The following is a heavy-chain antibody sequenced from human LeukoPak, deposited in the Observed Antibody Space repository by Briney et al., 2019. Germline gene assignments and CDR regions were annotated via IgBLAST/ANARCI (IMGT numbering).Heavy chain of an antibody. Sequence: GGSLRLSCAASGFTFSSYAMSWVRQAPGKGLEWVSAISGSGGSTYYADPVKGRFTISRDNSKNTLYLQMNSLRAEDTAVYYCAKFFHPRGYYFDYWGQGTLVTVSS. D-gene: IGHD3-10*01. CDR3: AKFFHPRGYYFDY. V-gene: IGHV3-23*01. J-gene: IGHJ4*02. CDR1: GFTFSSYA. CDR2: ISGSGGST.